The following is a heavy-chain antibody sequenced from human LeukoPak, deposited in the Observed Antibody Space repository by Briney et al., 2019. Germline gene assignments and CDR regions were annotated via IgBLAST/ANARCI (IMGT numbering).Heavy chain of an antibody. Sequence: PSETLSLTCTVSGGSIRSSSYYWGWIRQPPGKGPEWIGSIYYSGNTYSNPSLKSRVTISGDTSKNQFSLKLSSVTAADTAVYYCARDGSGSYFDYWGQGTLVTVSS. CDR2: IYYSGNT. D-gene: IGHD1-26*01. V-gene: IGHV4-39*07. J-gene: IGHJ4*02. CDR1: GGSIRSSSYY. CDR3: ARDGSGSYFDY.